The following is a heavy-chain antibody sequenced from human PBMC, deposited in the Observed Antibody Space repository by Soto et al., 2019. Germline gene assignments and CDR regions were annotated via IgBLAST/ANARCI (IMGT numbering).Heavy chain of an antibody. CDR3: ARSEEDSDYYYYGMDV. CDR1: GDTVSSNSVA. Sequence: PSQTLSLTCVGSGDTVSSNSVAWNWVRQSPSRGLAWLGRTYYRSRWYSDYAVSVRSRIDINADTSKDQVSLQLNSVTPEDTAVYYCARSEEDSDYYYYGMDVWGQGTTVTVSS. D-gene: IGHD2-15*01. V-gene: IGHV6-1*01. J-gene: IGHJ6*02. CDR2: TYYRSRWYS.